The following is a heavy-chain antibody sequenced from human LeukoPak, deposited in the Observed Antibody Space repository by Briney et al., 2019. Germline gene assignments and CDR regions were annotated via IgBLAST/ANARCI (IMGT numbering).Heavy chain of an antibody. CDR2: IYYSGST. Sequence: SETLSLTCTASGFSISSYYWSWIRQPPGKGLEWIGYIYYSGSTNYNPSLKSRVTILVNTSKNQFSQKLSSVHAADTAVYYCARVRAAATWNFDYWGQGTLVTVSS. D-gene: IGHD6-13*01. V-gene: IGHV4-59*01. CDR1: GFSISSYY. J-gene: IGHJ4*02. CDR3: ARVRAAATWNFDY.